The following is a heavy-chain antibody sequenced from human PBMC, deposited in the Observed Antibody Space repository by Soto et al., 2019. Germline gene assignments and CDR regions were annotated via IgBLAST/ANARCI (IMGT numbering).Heavy chain of an antibody. J-gene: IGHJ6*02. V-gene: IGHV4-59*01. D-gene: IGHD6-6*01. Sequence: PSETLSLTCTVSGGSISSYYWSWIRQPPGKGLEWIGYIYYSGSTNYNPSLKSRVTISVDTSKNQFSLKLSSVTAADTAVYYCASGYSSSSLSYYYYGMDVWGQGTTVTVSS. CDR1: GGSISSYY. CDR2: IYYSGST. CDR3: ASGYSSSSLSYYYYGMDV.